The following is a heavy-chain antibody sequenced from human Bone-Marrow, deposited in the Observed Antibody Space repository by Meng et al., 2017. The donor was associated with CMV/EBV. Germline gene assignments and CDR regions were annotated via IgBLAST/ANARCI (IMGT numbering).Heavy chain of an antibody. J-gene: IGHJ4*02. CDR1: GFTFGDYA. CDR2: ISGDGGAT. V-gene: IGHV3-23*01. Sequence: GASLKISCTASGFTFGDYAMSWVRQAPGKGLEWVSVISGDGGATDYADSVKGRFTVSRDNSKNTLYLQMNSLRADDTALYFCARHGAVYYFDLWGQGTLVTVSS. CDR3: ARHGAVYYFDL. D-gene: IGHD3-16*01.